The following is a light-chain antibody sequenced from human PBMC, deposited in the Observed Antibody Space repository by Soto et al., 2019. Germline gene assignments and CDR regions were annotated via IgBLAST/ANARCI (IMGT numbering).Light chain of an antibody. V-gene: IGKV2-24*01. Sequence: DIVLTQTPLSSPVTLGQPASISCRSSQSLVHSDGNTYLSWFHQRPGQPPRLLIDKVSNRFSGXPXRCXGSGAGTDFTLKISRVEAEDVGIYFCMQATQYRPYTFGQGTKLEIK. CDR3: MQATQYRPYT. CDR2: KVS. J-gene: IGKJ2*01. CDR1: QSLVHSDGNTY.